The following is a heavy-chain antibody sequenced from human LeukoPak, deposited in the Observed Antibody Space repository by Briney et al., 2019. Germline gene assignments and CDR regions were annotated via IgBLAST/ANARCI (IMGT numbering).Heavy chain of an antibody. CDR2: IYHSGST. D-gene: IGHD3-10*01. CDR3: ARGLRYYGSGSYTHFDH. J-gene: IGHJ4*02. Sequence: SETLCLTCAVSGGSITNGAYSWSWIRQPPGKGLEWIGYIYHSGSTYYNPSLKSRVTISLDRSKNQFSLKVTSVTAADTAVYYCARGLRYYGSGSYTHFDHWGQGSQGSVSS. CDR1: GGSITNGAYS. V-gene: IGHV4-30-2*01.